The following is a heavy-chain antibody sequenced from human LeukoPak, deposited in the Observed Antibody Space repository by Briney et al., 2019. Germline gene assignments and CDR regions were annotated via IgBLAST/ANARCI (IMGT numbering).Heavy chain of an antibody. J-gene: IGHJ6*02. CDR3: AKSMVRGVMGYYYGMDV. D-gene: IGHD3-10*01. Sequence: SGGSLRLSCAASGFTFGSYAMSWVRQAPGKGLEWVSAISGSGGSTYYADSVKGRFTISRDNSKNTLYLQMNSLRAEDTAVYYCAKSMVRGVMGYYYGMDVWGQGTTVTVSS. V-gene: IGHV3-23*01. CDR1: GFTFGSYA. CDR2: ISGSGGST.